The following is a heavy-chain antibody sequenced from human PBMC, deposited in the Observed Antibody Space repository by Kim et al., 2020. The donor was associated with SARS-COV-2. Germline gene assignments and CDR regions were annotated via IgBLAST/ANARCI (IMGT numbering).Heavy chain of an antibody. Sequence: SETLSLTCTVSGGSVTSGSYYWSWIRQPPGRGLEWIAYIYSTGSTNYNPSLKSRLTISIDTSKNQFSLKLTSMTPADTAVYYCARVWSDGLDVWGQGTVVTVSS. D-gene: IGHD3-10*01. CDR2: IYSTGST. J-gene: IGHJ3*01. CDR1: GGSVTSGSYY. CDR3: ARVWSDGLDV. V-gene: IGHV4-61*01.